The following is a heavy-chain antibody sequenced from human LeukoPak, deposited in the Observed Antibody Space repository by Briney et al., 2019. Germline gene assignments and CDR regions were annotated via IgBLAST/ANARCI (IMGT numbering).Heavy chain of an antibody. D-gene: IGHD3-16*02. CDR2: IYWDDDK. Sequence: ESGPTLVNPTQTLTLTCTFSGFSLSTSGVGVGWIRQPPGKALEWLALIYWDDDKRYSPSLKSRLTITKDTSKNQVVLTMTNMDPVDTATYYCARTLVDYVWGSYRYTGFDYWGQGTLVTVSS. J-gene: IGHJ4*02. V-gene: IGHV2-5*02. CDR1: GFSLSTSGVG. CDR3: ARTLVDYVWGSYRYTGFDY.